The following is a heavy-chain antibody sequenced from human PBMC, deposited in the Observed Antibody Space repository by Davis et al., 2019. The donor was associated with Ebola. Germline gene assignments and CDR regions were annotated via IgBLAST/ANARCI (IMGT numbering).Heavy chain of an antibody. V-gene: IGHV1-18*04. D-gene: IGHD2-15*01. J-gene: IGHJ5*02. CDR3: ARDLGYCSGGSCFFSNWFDP. CDR1: GYTFMSYG. Sequence: AASVKVSCKASGYTFMSYGISWVRQAPGQGLEWMGWISPYNGITNYAQKFQGRVTMTRDTSISTAYMELSRLRSDDTAVYYCARDLGYCSGGSCFFSNWFDPWGQGTLVTVSS. CDR2: ISPYNGIT.